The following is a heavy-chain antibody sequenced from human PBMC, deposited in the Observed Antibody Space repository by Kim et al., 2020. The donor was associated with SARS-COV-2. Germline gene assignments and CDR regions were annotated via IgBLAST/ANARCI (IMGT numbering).Heavy chain of an antibody. Sequence: GGSLRLSCAASGFTFSSYGMHWVRQAPGKGLEWVAVISYDGSNKYYADSVKGRFTISRDNSKNTLYLQMNSLRAEDTAVYYCAKDDRSPLLWFGVSDYGMDVWGQGTTVTVSS. CDR2: ISYDGSNK. J-gene: IGHJ6*02. CDR1: GFTFSSYG. CDR3: AKDDRSPLLWFGVSDYGMDV. V-gene: IGHV3-30*18. D-gene: IGHD3-10*01.